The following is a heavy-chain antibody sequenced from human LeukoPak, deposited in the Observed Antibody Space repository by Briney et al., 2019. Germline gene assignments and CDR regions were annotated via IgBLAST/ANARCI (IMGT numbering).Heavy chain of an antibody. CDR1: GFTFSSYG. V-gene: IGHV3-33*01. CDR3: ARDPSGSYLGGFDY. D-gene: IGHD1-26*01. Sequence: PGRSLRLSCAASGFTFSSYGMHWVRQAPGKGLEWVAVIWYDGSNKYYADSVKGRFTISRDNSKNTLYLQMSSLRAEDTAVYYCARDPSGSYLGGFDYWGQGTLVTVSS. J-gene: IGHJ4*02. CDR2: IWYDGSNK.